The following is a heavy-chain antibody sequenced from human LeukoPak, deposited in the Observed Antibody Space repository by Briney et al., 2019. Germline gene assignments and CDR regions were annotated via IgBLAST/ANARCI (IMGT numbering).Heavy chain of an antibody. V-gene: IGHV3-23*01. CDR3: ARVKRDCSGGTCYSYDY. CDR2: ISGNGDIT. CDR1: RFTFNTYA. D-gene: IGHD2-15*01. J-gene: IGHJ4*02. Sequence: GGSLRLPCAASRFTFNTYAVNWVRQAPGKGLEWVSAISGNGDITYYADSVRGRFTISRDNSKNTLYLQMNSLRAEDTAVYYCARVKRDCSGGTCYSYDYWGQGTLVTVSS.